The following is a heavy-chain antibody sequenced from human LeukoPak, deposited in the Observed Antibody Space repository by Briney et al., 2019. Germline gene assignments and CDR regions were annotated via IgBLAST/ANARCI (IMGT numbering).Heavy chain of an antibody. CDR3: ATSSYSSSSS. D-gene: IGHD6-6*01. Sequence: GGSLRLSCTASGLTFTNYWMIWVRQAPGKGLEWAANINHDASEKYYVGSVEGRFTISRDNAKNSLFLQMNSLRAGDTGVYYCATSSYSSSSSWGQGTLVTVSS. CDR2: INHDASEK. CDR1: GLTFTNYW. J-gene: IGHJ5*02. V-gene: IGHV3-7*01.